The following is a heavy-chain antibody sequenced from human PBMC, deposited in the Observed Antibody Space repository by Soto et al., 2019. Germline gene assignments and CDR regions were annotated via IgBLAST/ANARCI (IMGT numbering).Heavy chain of an antibody. CDR3: AREPKNYYGSGADAFDI. D-gene: IGHD3-10*01. CDR2: IIPILGIA. CDR1: GGTFSSYT. Sequence: QVQLVQSGAEVKKPGSSVKVSCKASGGTFSSYTISWVRQAPGQGLEWMGRIIPILGIANYAQKFQGRVTITADKSTSTAYMELSSLRSEDTAVYYWAREPKNYYGSGADAFDIWGQGTMVTVSS. V-gene: IGHV1-69*08. J-gene: IGHJ3*02.